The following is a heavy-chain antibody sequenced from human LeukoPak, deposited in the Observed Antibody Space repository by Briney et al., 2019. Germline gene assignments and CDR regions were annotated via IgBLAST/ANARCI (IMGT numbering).Heavy chain of an antibody. CDR3: ARGLDSSGPPPPPGAFDI. Sequence: GASVKVSCKASGGTFSSYAISWVRQAPGQGLEWMGGIIPIFGTANYAQKFQGRVTITTDESTSTAYMELSSLRSEDTAVYYCARGLDSSGPPPPPGAFDIWGQGTMVTVSS. J-gene: IGHJ3*02. CDR2: IIPIFGTA. V-gene: IGHV1-69*05. D-gene: IGHD3-22*01. CDR1: GGTFSSYA.